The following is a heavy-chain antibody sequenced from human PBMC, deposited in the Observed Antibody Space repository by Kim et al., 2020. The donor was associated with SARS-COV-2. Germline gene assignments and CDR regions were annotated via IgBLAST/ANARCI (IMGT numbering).Heavy chain of an antibody. D-gene: IGHD6-19*01. J-gene: IGHJ5*02. CDR3: ARVKEIAVAGNNWFDP. Sequence: SVKGRFTISRDNAKNSLYLQMNSLRAEDTAVYYCARVKEIAVAGNNWFDPWGQGTLVTVSS. V-gene: IGHV3-7*04.